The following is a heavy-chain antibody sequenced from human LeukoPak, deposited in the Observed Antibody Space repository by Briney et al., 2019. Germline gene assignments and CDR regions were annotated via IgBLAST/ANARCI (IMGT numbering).Heavy chain of an antibody. CDR3: ASSSGYYQQQLYYFDY. CDR1: GGSFSGYY. Sequence: SETLSLTCAVYGGSFSGYYWSWIRQPPGKGLEWIGEINHSGSTNYNPSLKSRVTISVDTSKNQFSLKLSSVTAADTAVYYCASSSGYYQQQLYYFDYWGQGTLVTVSS. V-gene: IGHV4-34*01. J-gene: IGHJ4*02. CDR2: INHSGST. D-gene: IGHD3-22*01.